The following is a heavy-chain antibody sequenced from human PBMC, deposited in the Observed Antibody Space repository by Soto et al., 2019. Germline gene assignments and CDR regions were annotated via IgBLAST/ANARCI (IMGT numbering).Heavy chain of an antibody. D-gene: IGHD1-1*01. V-gene: IGHV3-30*18. CDR2: ISYDGSNK. Sequence: GGSLRLSCAASGFTFSSYGMHWVRQAPGKGLEWVAVISYDGSNKYYADSVKGRFTISRDNSKNTLYLQMNSLRAEDTAVYYCAKVQRRGVMRYYYYGMDVWGQGTTVTVSS. CDR3: AKVQRRGVMRYYYYGMDV. CDR1: GFTFSSYG. J-gene: IGHJ6*02.